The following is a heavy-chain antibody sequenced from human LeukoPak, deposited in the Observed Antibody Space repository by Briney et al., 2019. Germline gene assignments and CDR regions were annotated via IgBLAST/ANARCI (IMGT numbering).Heavy chain of an antibody. Sequence: PGGSLRLSCAASGFTFSSYAMSWVRQAPGKGLEWVSLNIGSGGTTYYAGSVKGRFTVFRDTSRNTLHLQMNNLRAEDTALYYCARRGYNYGQFDLWGPGTLVTVSS. CDR2: NIGSGGTT. D-gene: IGHD5-18*01. CDR3: ARRGYNYGQFDL. CDR1: GFTFSSYA. V-gene: IGHV3-23*01. J-gene: IGHJ4*02.